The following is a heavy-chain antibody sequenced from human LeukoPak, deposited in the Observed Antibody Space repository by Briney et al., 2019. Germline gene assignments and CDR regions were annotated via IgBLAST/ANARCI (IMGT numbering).Heavy chain of an antibody. CDR2: IYYSGST. CDR3: ARQGDFWSGTHDY. J-gene: IGHJ4*02. Sequence: PSETLSLTCTVSGGSISSSSHYWGWIRQPPGKGLEWIGSIYYSGSTYYNPSLKSRVTISVDTSKNQFSLKLSSVTAADTAVYYCARQGDFWSGTHDYWGQGTLVTVSS. V-gene: IGHV4-39*01. D-gene: IGHD3-3*01. CDR1: GGSISSSSHY.